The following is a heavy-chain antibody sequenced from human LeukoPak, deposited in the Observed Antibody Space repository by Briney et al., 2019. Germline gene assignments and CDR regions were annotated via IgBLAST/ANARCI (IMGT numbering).Heavy chain of an antibody. CDR3: ARAGGYGDYGAASY. J-gene: IGHJ4*02. CDR2: MNPNSGNT. D-gene: IGHD4-17*01. Sequence: ASVTVSCKASGYTFTSYDINWVRQAPGQGLEWMGWMNPNSGNTGYAQKFQGRVTMTRNTSISTAYMELSNLRSEDTAVYYCARAGGYGDYGAASYWGQGTLVTVSS. CDR1: GYTFTSYD. V-gene: IGHV1-8*01.